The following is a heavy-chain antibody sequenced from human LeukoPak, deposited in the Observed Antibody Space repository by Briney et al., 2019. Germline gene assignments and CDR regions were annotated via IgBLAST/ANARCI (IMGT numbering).Heavy chain of an antibody. V-gene: IGHV3-7*01. CDR2: IRQDGSEK. Sequence: GGSLRLSCAASGFTFSSYWVSWVRQAPGKGLQWVANIRQDGSEKYYVDSVKGRFTISRDNAKNSLYLQMNSLRAEDTAVYFCARDYYDTTGPLTYWGQGTLVTVSS. J-gene: IGHJ4*02. CDR3: ARDYYDTTGPLTY. CDR1: GFTFSSYW. D-gene: IGHD3-22*01.